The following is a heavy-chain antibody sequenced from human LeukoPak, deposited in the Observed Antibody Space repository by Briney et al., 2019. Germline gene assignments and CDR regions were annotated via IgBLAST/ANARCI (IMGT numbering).Heavy chain of an antibody. Sequence: GGSLRLSCAASGFAFSSYWMHWVRQAPGKGLEWVSAISGSGGSTYYADSVKGRFTISRDNSKNTLYLQMNSLRAEDTAVYYCAKIKAIYDFWSGSIDYWGQGTLVTVSS. J-gene: IGHJ4*02. CDR2: ISGSGGST. CDR1: GFAFSSYW. V-gene: IGHV3-23*01. D-gene: IGHD3-3*01. CDR3: AKIKAIYDFWSGSIDY.